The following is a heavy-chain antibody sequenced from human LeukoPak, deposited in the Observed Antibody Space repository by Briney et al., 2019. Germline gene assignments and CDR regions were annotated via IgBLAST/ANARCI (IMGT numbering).Heavy chain of an antibody. D-gene: IGHD3-22*01. CDR2: IYYSGST. J-gene: IGHJ4*02. CDR3: ARQDYYDSSGYEYFDY. V-gene: IGHV4-39*01. CDR1: GGSISSSSYY. Sequence: PSETLSLTCTFSGGSISSSSYYWGWIRQPPGKGLGWIGSIYYSGSTYYNPSLKSRFTISVDTSKNQFSLKLSSVTAADTAVYYCARQDYYDSSGYEYFDYWGQGTLVTVSS.